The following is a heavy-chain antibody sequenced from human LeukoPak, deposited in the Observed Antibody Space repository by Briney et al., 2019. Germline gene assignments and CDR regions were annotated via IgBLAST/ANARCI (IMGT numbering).Heavy chain of an antibody. J-gene: IGHJ3*02. CDR2: INPNSGDT. CDR3: ASKGAGYCRSTTCQGAFDI. CDR1: GYSFTAYY. D-gene: IGHD2-2*01. Sequence: GASVKVSFKPSGYSFTAYYMHLVRQAPGQGLEWMGWINPNSGDTKYAQNFQDRVTMTWDTSVSTAYMELSSLTSDDTAVYYCASKGAGYCRSTTCQGAFDIWGQGSMVIVSS. V-gene: IGHV1-2*02.